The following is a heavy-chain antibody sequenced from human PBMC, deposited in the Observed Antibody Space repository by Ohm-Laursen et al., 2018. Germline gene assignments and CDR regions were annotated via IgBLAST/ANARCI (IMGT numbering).Heavy chain of an antibody. J-gene: IGHJ5*02. CDR2: IYHGGST. Sequence: SQTLSLTCAVSGYSISSGYFWGWIRQPPGKGLEWIGTIYHGGSTYYNPSLKSRVTISVDTSKNQFSLKLSSVTAADTALYYCARGLWWFDPWGQGTLVTVSS. CDR1: GYSISSGYF. CDR3: ARGLWWFDP. V-gene: IGHV4-38-2*01.